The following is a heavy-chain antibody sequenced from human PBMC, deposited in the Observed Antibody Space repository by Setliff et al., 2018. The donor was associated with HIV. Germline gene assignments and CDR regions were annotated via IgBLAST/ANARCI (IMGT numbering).Heavy chain of an antibody. V-gene: IGHV4-38-2*01. J-gene: IGHJ6*03. CDR1: GYSSSSGYY. CDR2: IYFTGIT. Sequence: SETLSLTCGVSGYSSSSGYYWGWIRQPPGKGLEWIGYIYFTGITNYNPSLQSRVTISVDTSKNQFSLKLSSVTAADTAVYYCARSKKRGDYYYYYYYMDVWGKGTTVTVSS. CDR3: ARSKKRGDYYYYYYYMDV. D-gene: IGHD3-16*01.